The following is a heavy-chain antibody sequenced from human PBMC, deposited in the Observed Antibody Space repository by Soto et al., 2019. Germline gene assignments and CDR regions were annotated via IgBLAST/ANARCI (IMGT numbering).Heavy chain of an antibody. Sequence: QVQLQESGPGLVKPSETLSLTCTVSGGSISSYYWSWIRQPAGKGLEWIGRIYTSGSTNYNPSLKSRVTMSVDTSKNQFSLKLSSVTAADTPVYYCAGGRIAAAGTSWFDPWGQGTLVTVSS. CDR1: GGSISSYY. CDR3: AGGRIAAAGTSWFDP. CDR2: IYTSGST. V-gene: IGHV4-4*07. J-gene: IGHJ5*02. D-gene: IGHD6-13*01.